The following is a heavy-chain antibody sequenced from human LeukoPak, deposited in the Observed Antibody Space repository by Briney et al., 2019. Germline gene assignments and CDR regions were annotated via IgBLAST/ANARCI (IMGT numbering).Heavy chain of an antibody. D-gene: IGHD6-13*01. CDR2: INPSGGST. CDR1: GYTFTSYY. J-gene: IGHJ4*02. V-gene: IGHV1-46*01. Sequence: ASVKVSCKASGYTFTSYYMHWVRQAPGQGLEWMGIINPSGGSTSYAQKFQGRVTITADKSTSTAYMELSSLRSEDTAVYYCARAIAAAVGEFDYWGQGTLVTVSS. CDR3: ARAIAAAVGEFDY.